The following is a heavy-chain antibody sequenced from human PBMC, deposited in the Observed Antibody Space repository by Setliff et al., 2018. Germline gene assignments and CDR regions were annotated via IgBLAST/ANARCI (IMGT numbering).Heavy chain of an antibody. CDR2: ISHSGST. CDR3: ARNWRDSGYDY. CDR1: GGSFNVYF. D-gene: IGHD5-12*01. Sequence: SETLSLTCAVYGGSFNVYFWSWIRQPPGKGLEWIGEISHSGSTNYNPSLKSRVTMSVDKSKNQFSLKLKSVTAADTAVNYCARNWRDSGYDYWGQGIVVTVSS. V-gene: IGHV4-34*01. J-gene: IGHJ4*02.